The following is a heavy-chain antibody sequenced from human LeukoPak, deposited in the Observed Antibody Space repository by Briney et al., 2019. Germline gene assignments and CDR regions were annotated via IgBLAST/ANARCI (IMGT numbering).Heavy chain of an antibody. V-gene: IGHV6-1*01. J-gene: IGHJ4*02. CDR3: AREPVDDYGDYDRGFDY. D-gene: IGHD4-17*01. CDR1: GDSVSSNSAA. CDR2: TYYRSKWYN. Sequence: SQTLSLTCAISGDSVSSNSAAWNWIRQSPSRGLGWLGRTYYRSKWYNDYAVSVKSRITINPDTSKNQFSLQLNSVTPEDTAVYYCAREPVDDYGDYDRGFDYWGQGTLVTVSS.